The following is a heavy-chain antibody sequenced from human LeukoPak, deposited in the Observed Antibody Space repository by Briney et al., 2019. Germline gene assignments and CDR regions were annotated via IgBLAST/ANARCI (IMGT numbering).Heavy chain of an antibody. CDR2: IYYSGST. Sequence: SETLSLTCTVSGGSISSSSYYWGWIRQPPGKGLEWIGSIYYSGSTYYNPSLKSRVTISVDTSKNQFSLKLSSVTAADTAVYYCVTHEWYSSGWDLKYFDYWGQGTLVTVSS. J-gene: IGHJ4*02. CDR3: VTHEWYSSGWDLKYFDY. CDR1: GGSISSSSYY. D-gene: IGHD6-19*01. V-gene: IGHV4-39*01.